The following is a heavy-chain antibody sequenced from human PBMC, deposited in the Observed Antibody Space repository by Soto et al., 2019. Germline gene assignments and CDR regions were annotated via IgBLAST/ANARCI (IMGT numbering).Heavy chain of an antibody. CDR2: ISGSGGST. D-gene: IGHD6-19*01. CDR1: GFTFSSYA. Sequence: GGSVRLSCAASGFTFSSYAMSWVGQAPGKGLEWVSAISGSGGSTYYADSVKGRFTISRDNSKNTLYLQMNSLRAEDTAVYYCAQGNIAVAVLHAFDISGQGTMVRVSS. V-gene: IGHV3-23*01. CDR3: AQGNIAVAVLHAFDI. J-gene: IGHJ3*02.